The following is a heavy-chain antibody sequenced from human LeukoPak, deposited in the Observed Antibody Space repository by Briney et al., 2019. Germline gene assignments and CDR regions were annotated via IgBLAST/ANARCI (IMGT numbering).Heavy chain of an antibody. V-gene: IGHV4-59*08. CDR2: IYYSGGT. CDR1: GGSISGYY. J-gene: IGHJ4*02. D-gene: IGHD3-22*01. Sequence: SETLSLTCTVSGGSISGYYWSWIRQPPGKGLEWIGYIYYSGGTNYNPSLKSRVTILVDTSKNQFSLKLSSVTAADTAVYHCARLRNKYDTSGYYPFDYWGQGTLVTVSS. CDR3: ARLRNKYDTSGYYPFDY.